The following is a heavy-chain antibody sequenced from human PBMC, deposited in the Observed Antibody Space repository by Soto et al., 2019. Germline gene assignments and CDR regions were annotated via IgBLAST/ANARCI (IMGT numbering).Heavy chain of an antibody. CDR2: VIPLFGAA. Sequence: GASVKVSCKASGGTFNNYGINWVLQAPGQGLEWMGGVIPLFGAANYAQKFQGRVTITADASTSVVYMQLSSLRSEDTAVYYCAREQHDPYDASGYYFNWFDPWGQGTLVTVSS. D-gene: IGHD3-22*01. V-gene: IGHV1-69*13. CDR3: AREQHDPYDASGYYFNWFDP. CDR1: GGTFNNYG. J-gene: IGHJ5*02.